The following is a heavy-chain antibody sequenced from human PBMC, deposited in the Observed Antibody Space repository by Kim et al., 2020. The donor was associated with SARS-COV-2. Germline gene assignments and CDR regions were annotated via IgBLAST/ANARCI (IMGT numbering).Heavy chain of an antibody. Sequence: GGSLRLSCAGSGFTFSDYYKTWIRQAPGKGLEWVSDISSSGSTIYYADSVKGRFTISRDNAKNSLYLQINSLRAEDTAVYYCVTAKYTLPYYDYGMDAWGQGTTVTVSS. CDR2: ISSSGSTI. J-gene: IGHJ6*02. CDR3: VTAKYTLPYYDYGMDA. D-gene: IGHD2-2*02. V-gene: IGHV3-11*01. CDR1: GFTFSDYY.